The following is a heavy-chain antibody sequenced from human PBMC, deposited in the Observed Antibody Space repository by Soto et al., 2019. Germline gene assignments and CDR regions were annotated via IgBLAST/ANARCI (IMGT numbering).Heavy chain of an antibody. D-gene: IGHD3-10*01. CDR1: GGSISSGGYS. CDR3: VREHYYGSGSYWFDP. J-gene: IGHJ5*02. V-gene: IGHV4-30-2*01. CDR2: IYYSGST. Sequence: SETLSLTCAVSGGSISSGGYSWSWIRQPPGKGLEWIGYIYYSGSTYYNPSLKSRVTISVDRSKNQFSLKLTSVTAADTAVYYCVREHYYGSGSYWFDPWGQGTLVTVSS.